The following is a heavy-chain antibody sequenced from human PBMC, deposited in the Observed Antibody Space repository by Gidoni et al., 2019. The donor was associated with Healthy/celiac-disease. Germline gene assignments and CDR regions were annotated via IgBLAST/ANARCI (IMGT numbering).Heavy chain of an antibody. J-gene: IGHJ4*02. CDR3: SKDPHAYGRGMGDY. Sequence: KGLEWVSAISGSGGSTSYADPVKGRFTLSRDNSKNTLYLQMNSLSAEDPAVDYCSKDPHAYGRGMGDYWGQGTLVTVSS. CDR2: ISGSGGST. V-gene: IGHV3-23*01. D-gene: IGHD3-10*01.